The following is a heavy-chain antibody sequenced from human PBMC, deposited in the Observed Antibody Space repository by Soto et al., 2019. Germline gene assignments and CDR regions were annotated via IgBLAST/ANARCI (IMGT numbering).Heavy chain of an antibody. V-gene: IGHV1-18*01. Sequence: QVQLVQSGAEVKKPGASVKVSCKASGYTFTSYGISWVRQAPGQGLEWMGWISAYNGNTNYAQKLQGRVTMTTDTSTSTAYMELRSLRSDDTAVYYCARDILGYCSSTCCSQWFDPWGQGTLVTVSS. CDR3: ARDILGYCSSTCCSQWFDP. CDR2: ISAYNGNT. D-gene: IGHD2-2*01. CDR1: GYTFTSYG. J-gene: IGHJ5*02.